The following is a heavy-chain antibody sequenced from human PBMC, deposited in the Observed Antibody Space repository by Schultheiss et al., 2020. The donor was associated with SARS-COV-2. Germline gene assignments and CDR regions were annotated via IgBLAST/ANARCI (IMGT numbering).Heavy chain of an antibody. Sequence: GGSLRLSCKGSGYSFTSYYMHWVRQAPGQGLEWMGIINPSGGSTSYAQKFQGRVTMTRDTSTSTVYMELSSLRSEDTAVYYCARESTLLGYCSGGSCYRPDYWGQGTLVTVSS. J-gene: IGHJ4*02. CDR1: GYSFTSYY. V-gene: IGHV1-46*01. CDR3: ARESTLLGYCSGGSCYRPDY. D-gene: IGHD2-15*01. CDR2: INPSGGST.